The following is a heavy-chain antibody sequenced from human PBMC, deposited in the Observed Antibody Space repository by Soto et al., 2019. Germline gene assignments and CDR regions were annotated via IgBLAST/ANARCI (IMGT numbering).Heavy chain of an antibody. CDR1: GFKFSNYA. J-gene: IGHJ4*02. CDR2: ISATGGGT. V-gene: IGHV3-23*01. D-gene: IGHD3-16*01. CDR3: AKYRRAGGNPAFYFDF. Sequence: PGGSLRLSCAASGFKFSNYAMSWVRQAPGKGLEWVSLISATGGGTYYADSVKGRFTISRDNSHNTLYLQVHSLTAEDTAVYYCAKYRRAGGNPAFYFDFSGQGAQVTVSS.